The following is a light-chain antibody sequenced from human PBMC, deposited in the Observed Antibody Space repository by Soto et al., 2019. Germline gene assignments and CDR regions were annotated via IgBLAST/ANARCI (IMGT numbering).Light chain of an antibody. V-gene: IGKV3-11*01. CDR2: DAS. CDR3: QQRSNWPLT. Sequence: EIVLTQSPATLSLSPGERATLSCRASQSVSSYLAWYQQKPGQAPRLLIYDASNRATGIPARFSGSGSGTEFTLTISSLEPEDFAVYYCQQRSNWPLTFGGATKVEIK. J-gene: IGKJ4*01. CDR1: QSVSSY.